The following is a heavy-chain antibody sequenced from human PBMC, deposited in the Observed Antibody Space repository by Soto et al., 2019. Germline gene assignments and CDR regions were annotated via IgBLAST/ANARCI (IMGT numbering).Heavy chain of an antibody. CDR3: ATYQLLFSVAARPGPYNWFDP. V-gene: IGHV1-24*01. D-gene: IGHD6-6*01. CDR1: GYTLTELS. CDR2: FDPEDGET. Sequence: ASVKVSCKVSGYTLTELSMHWVRQAPGKGLEWMGGFDPEDGETIYAQKFQGRVTMTEDTSTDTAYMELSSLRSEDTAVYYCATYQLLFSVAARPGPYNWFDPWGQGTLVTVSS. J-gene: IGHJ5*02.